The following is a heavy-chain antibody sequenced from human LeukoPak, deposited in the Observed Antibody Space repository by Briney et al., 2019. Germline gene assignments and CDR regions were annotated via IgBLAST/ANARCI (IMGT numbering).Heavy chain of an antibody. D-gene: IGHD2-15*01. V-gene: IGHV3-7*01. J-gene: IGHJ4*02. CDR3: ASEDCSSGSCYLDY. CDR1: GFTFSSYW. Sequence: GGSLRLSCAASGFTFSSYWMSWVRQAPGKGLEWVANIKQDGSEKYYMDSVKGRFTISRDNAKNSLYLQMNSLRAEDTAVYYCASEDCSSGSCYLDYWGQGTLVTVSS. CDR2: IKQDGSEK.